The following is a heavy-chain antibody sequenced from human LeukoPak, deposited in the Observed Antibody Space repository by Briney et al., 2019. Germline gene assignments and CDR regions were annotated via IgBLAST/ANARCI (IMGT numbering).Heavy chain of an antibody. J-gene: IGHJ3*02. CDR3: ARVSEYQLLFAFDI. Sequence: ASVKVSCKASGYTFTSYGISWVRQAPGQGLEWMGWISAYNGNTNYAQKLQGRVTMTTDTSTSTAYMELRSLRSDDTAVYYCARVSEYQLLFAFDIWGQGTMVTVSS. CDR2: ISAYNGNT. V-gene: IGHV1-18*01. D-gene: IGHD2-2*01. CDR1: GYTFTSYG.